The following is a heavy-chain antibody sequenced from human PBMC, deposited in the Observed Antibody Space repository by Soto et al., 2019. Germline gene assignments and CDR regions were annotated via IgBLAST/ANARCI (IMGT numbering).Heavy chain of an antibody. CDR2: IYYSGST. V-gene: IGHV4-39*01. CDR3: ARFEPTMVTTRTSGWFDP. D-gene: IGHD4-17*01. J-gene: IGHJ5*02. CDR1: GGSISSSSHY. Sequence: PSETLSLTCTVSGGSISSSSHYWGWIRQPPGKGLEWIGSIYYSGSTYYNPSLKSQVTISVDTSKNQFSLKLSSVTAADTAVYYCARFEPTMVTTRTSGWFDPWGQGTLVTVSP.